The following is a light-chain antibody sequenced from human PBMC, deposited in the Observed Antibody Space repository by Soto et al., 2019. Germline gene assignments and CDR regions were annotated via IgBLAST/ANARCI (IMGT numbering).Light chain of an antibody. J-gene: IGLJ2*01. CDR3: SSYTSSSTLVV. CDR1: SSDVGGYNY. Sequence: QSALTQPASVSGSPGQSITISCTGTSSDVGGYNYVSWYQQHPGKAPKLMIYDVSNRPSGVSSRFSGSKSGNTASLTISGLQAEDEADYYCSSYTSSSTLVVFGEGTKGTVL. CDR2: DVS. V-gene: IGLV2-14*01.